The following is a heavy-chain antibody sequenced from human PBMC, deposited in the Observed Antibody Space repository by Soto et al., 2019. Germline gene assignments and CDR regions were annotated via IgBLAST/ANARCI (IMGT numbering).Heavy chain of an antibody. CDR3: AKASRSHPKGWFDP. Sequence: EVQLLESGGGLVQPGESLRLSCAASGFTFSSYAMTWVRQAPGKGLEWVSSISGSGDYTYFADSVKGRFTISRDNSKDTLYLQMSSLRVEDTAIYYFAKASRSHPKGWFDPWGQGTLVTVSS. V-gene: IGHV3-23*01. J-gene: IGHJ5*02. CDR2: ISGSGDYT. CDR1: GFTFSSYA. D-gene: IGHD2-15*01.